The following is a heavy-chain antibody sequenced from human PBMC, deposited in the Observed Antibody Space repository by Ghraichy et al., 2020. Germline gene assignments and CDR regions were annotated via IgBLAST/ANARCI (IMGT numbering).Heavy chain of an antibody. Sequence: SETLSLTCTVSGGSVSSGRYYWTWIRQPPGKGLEWIGYIYYSGSTNYNPSLKSRVTMSVDTSKNQFSLKLSSVTAADTAVYYCARDFLPGAVPRTAIDYWGRGALVTVSS. CDR2: IYYSGST. J-gene: IGHJ4*02. CDR3: ARDFLPGAVPRTAIDY. D-gene: IGHD6-19*01. CDR1: GGSVSSGRYY. V-gene: IGHV4-61*01.